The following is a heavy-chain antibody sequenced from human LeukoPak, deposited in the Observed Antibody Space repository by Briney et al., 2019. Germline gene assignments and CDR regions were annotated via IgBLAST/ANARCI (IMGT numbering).Heavy chain of an antibody. CDR1: GYSFTDYF. Sequence: ASVKVSCKASGYSFTDYFIHWVRQAPGQGLEWMGWINPNSGGTNYAQKFQGRVTMTRDTSISTAYMELTSLTSDNTAVYFCARGGGGLAYWGPGTLVTVSS. V-gene: IGHV1-2*02. CDR2: INPNSGGT. CDR3: ARGGGGLAY. J-gene: IGHJ4*02. D-gene: IGHD2-15*01.